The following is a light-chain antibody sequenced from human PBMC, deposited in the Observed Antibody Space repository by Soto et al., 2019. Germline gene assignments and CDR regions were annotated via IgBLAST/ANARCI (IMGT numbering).Light chain of an antibody. CDR2: AAS. J-gene: IGKJ4*01. CDR1: QGISSC. CDR3: QQSNSFPLT. Sequence: DIQMTQSPSSVSASVGDRVTITCRASQGISSCLAWYQQKPGKAPNLLIYAASSLQIGVPSRFSGSGSGTDFTLTISSLQPEDFAAYYCQQSNSFPLTFGGGTKVEIK. V-gene: IGKV1-12*01.